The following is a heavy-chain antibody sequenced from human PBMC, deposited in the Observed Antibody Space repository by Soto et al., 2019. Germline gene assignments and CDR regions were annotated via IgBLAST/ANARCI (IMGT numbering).Heavy chain of an antibody. CDR3: ATFLGYGWFDP. J-gene: IGHJ5*02. D-gene: IGHD6-13*01. V-gene: IGHV4-59*08. Sequence: SETRSLTCSVSGDSIGKDHWSWIRQSPRKGLEWIGYIFQSGSTNYNPSLRSRVTVSVDTSKNQISLKLSFVTAEDTAVYYCATFLGYGWFDPWGQGTLVTVS. CDR2: IFQSGST. CDR1: GDSIGKDH.